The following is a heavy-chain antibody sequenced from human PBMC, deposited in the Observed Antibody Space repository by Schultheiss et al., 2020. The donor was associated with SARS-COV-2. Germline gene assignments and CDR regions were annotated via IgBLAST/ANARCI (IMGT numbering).Heavy chain of an antibody. D-gene: IGHD6-13*01. CDR2: ISSSSSTI. CDR3: ARDPTSRAAAGTVYYYGMDV. V-gene: IGHV3-48*04. J-gene: IGHJ6*02. CDR1: GFTFSSYS. Sequence: GGSLRLSCAASGFTFSSYSMNWVRQAPGKGLEWVSYISSSSSTIYYADSVKGRFTISRDNAKNSLYLQMNSLRAEDTAVYYCARDPTSRAAAGTVYYYGMDVWGQGTTVTVSS.